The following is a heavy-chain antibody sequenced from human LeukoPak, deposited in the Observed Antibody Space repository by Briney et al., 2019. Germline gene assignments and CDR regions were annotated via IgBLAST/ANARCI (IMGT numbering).Heavy chain of an antibody. CDR3: ARVGLIQLWGNSNDY. J-gene: IGHJ4*02. D-gene: IGHD5-18*01. V-gene: IGHV1-18*01. Sequence: GASEKVSCKASGYTFTSYGISWVRQAPGQGLEWMGWISAYNGNTNYAQKLQGRVTMTTDTSTSTAYMELRSLRSDDTAVYYCARVGLIQLWGNSNDYWGQGTLVTVSS. CDR2: ISAYNGNT. CDR1: GYTFTSYG.